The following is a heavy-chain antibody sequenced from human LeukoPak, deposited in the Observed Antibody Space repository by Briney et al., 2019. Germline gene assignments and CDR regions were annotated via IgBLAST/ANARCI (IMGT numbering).Heavy chain of an antibody. CDR1: GFTFSSYS. D-gene: IGHD2-2*01. Sequence: PGGSLRLSCAASGFTFSSYSMNWVRQAPGKGLEWVSAISGSGGSTYYADSVKGRFTISRDNSKNTLYLQMNSLRAEDTAVYYCAKTIVVVPAAIGFDPWGQGTLVTVSS. J-gene: IGHJ5*02. V-gene: IGHV3-23*01. CDR2: ISGSGGST. CDR3: AKTIVVVPAAIGFDP.